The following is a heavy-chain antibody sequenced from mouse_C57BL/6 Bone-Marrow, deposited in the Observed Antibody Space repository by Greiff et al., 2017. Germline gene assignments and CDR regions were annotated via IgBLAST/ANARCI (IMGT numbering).Heavy chain of an antibody. Sequence: QVQLQQPGAELVKPGASVKLSCKASGYTFTSYWMHWVKQRPGQGLEWIGMIHPNSGSTNYNEKFKSKATLTVDKSSSTAYMQLSSLTSEDSAVYYGARPITTVGAFDYGGQGKSLTVTS. CDR3: ARPITTVGAFDY. CDR2: IHPNSGST. J-gene: IGHJ2*03. D-gene: IGHD1-1*01. V-gene: IGHV1-64*01. CDR1: GYTFTSYW.